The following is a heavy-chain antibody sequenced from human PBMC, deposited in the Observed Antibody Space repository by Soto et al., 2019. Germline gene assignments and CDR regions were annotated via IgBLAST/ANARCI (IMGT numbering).Heavy chain of an antibody. V-gene: IGHV4-61*01. Sequence: SETLSLTCTVSDGSVSSGSYYWSWIRQPPGKGLEWIGYIYYSGSTNYNPSLKSRVTISVDTSKNQFSLKLSSVTAADTAVYYCARDPRGAARQYYYYYGMDVWGQGTTVTVSS. CDR3: ARDPRGAARQYYYYYGMDV. D-gene: IGHD6-6*01. J-gene: IGHJ6*02. CDR2: IYYSGST. CDR1: DGSVSSGSYY.